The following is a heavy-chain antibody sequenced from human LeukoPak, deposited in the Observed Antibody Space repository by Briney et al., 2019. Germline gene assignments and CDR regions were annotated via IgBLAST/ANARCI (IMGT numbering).Heavy chain of an antibody. J-gene: IGHJ6*03. D-gene: IGHD3-10*01. CDR2: ISYDGSNK. CDR1: GFTFSSYA. V-gene: IGHV3-30*04. CDR3: AKDFGGHSYYYYMDV. Sequence: GGSLRLSCAASGFTFSSYAMHWVRQAPGKGLEWVAVISYDGSNKYYADSVKGRFTISRDNSKNTLYLQMNSLRAEDTAVYYCAKDFGGHSYYYYMDVWGKGTTVTISS.